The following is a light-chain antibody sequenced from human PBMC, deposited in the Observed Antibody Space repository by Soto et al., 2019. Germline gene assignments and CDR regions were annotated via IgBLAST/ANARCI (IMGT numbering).Light chain of an antibody. Sequence: DIHMTQSPSSVSASVGDRVTITCRASQGFSSWLAWYKQKPGKAPKLLIYTVSNLQSGVPSSFIGSGSGPDFTLTISSLQPEDFATYYGQQANSYPPTFGGGTKGEIK. V-gene: IGKV1-12*01. CDR1: QGFSSW. CDR3: QQANSYPPT. J-gene: IGKJ4*01. CDR2: TVS.